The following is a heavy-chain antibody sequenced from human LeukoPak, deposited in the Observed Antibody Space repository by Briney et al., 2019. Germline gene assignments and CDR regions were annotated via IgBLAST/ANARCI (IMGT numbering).Heavy chain of an antibody. CDR3: AKDKFVVVVAATSPYFDY. CDR1: GGSISNYY. J-gene: IGHJ4*02. V-gene: IGHV4-59*01. D-gene: IGHD2-15*01. CDR2: IYYSGTT. Sequence: SETLSLTCTVSGGSISNYYWNWIRQPPGKGLEWIGYIYYSGTTNYNPSLKSRVTISVDTSKNQFSLRLSSVTAEDTAVYYCAKDKFVVVVAATSPYFDYWGQGTLVTVSS.